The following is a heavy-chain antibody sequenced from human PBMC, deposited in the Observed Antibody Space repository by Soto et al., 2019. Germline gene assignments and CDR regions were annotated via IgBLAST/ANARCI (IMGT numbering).Heavy chain of an antibody. D-gene: IGHD3-22*01. CDR2: IYYSGST. V-gene: IGHV4-59*08. Sequence: SETLSLTCTVSGGSISSYYWSWIRQPPGKGPEWIGYIYYSGSTNYNPSLKSRVTISVDTSKNQFSLKLSSVTAADTAVYYCARHLGYDSSGYYRNWFDSWGQGTLVTVSS. CDR3: ARHLGYDSSGYYRNWFDS. J-gene: IGHJ5*01. CDR1: GGSISSYY.